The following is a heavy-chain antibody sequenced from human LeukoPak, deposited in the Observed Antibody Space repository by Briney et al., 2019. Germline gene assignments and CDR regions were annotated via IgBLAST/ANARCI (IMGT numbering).Heavy chain of an antibody. D-gene: IGHD2-15*01. CDR3: AKVGGYCSGGSCYSDY. CDR2: ISYDGSNK. V-gene: IGHV3-30*18. Sequence: GSLRLSCAASGFTFSSYGMHWVRQAPGKGLEWVAVISYDGSNKYYADSVKGRFTISRDNSKNTLYLQMNSLRAEDTAVYYCAKVGGYCSGGSCYSDYWGQGTLVTVSS. J-gene: IGHJ4*02. CDR1: GFTFSSYG.